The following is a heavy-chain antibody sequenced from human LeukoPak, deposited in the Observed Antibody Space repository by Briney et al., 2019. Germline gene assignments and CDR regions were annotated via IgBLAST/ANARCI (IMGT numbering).Heavy chain of an antibody. CDR3: ARTMVRGVNIYYFDY. D-gene: IGHD3-10*01. J-gene: IGHJ4*02. CDR1: GYTFTGYY. V-gene: IGHV1-2*02. Sequence: ASVKVSCKASGYTFTGYYMHWVRQAPGQGLEWMGWINPNSGGTNYAQKFQGRVTMTRDTSISTAYMELSRLRSDDTAVYYCARTMVRGVNIYYFDYWGQGTLVTVSS. CDR2: INPNSGGT.